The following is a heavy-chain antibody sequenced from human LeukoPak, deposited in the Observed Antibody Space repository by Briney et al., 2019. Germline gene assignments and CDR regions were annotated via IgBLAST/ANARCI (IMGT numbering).Heavy chain of an antibody. CDR3: ARDHGGNSVWYFDL. Sequence: SETLSLTCTVSGGFISSYYWSWIRQPAGKGLEWIGRIYTSGSTNYNPSLQSRVTMSVDTSKNQFSLKLSSVTAADTAVYYCARDHGGNSVWYFDLWGRGTLVTVSS. CDR1: GGFISSYY. CDR2: IYTSGST. V-gene: IGHV4-4*07. D-gene: IGHD2-21*02. J-gene: IGHJ2*01.